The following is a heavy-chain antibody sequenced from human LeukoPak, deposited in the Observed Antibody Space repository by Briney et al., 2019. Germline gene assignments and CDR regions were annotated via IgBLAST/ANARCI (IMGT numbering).Heavy chain of an antibody. V-gene: IGHV4-39*07. CDR2: IYYSGST. CDR1: GGSISSSSYY. J-gene: IGHJ4*02. Sequence: PSETLSLTCTVSGGSISSSSYYWGWIRQPPGKGLEWIGSIYYSGSTYYNPSLKSRVTISVDTSKNQFSLKLSSVTAADTAVYYCARANILLSQYSSSWLYYFDYWGQGTLVTVSS. CDR3: ARANILLSQYSSSWLYYFDY. D-gene: IGHD6-13*01.